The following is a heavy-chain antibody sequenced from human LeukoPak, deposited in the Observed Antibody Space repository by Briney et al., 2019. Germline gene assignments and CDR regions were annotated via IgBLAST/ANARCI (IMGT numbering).Heavy chain of an antibody. CDR3: ARDGPDCSSTSCYDYYGMDV. J-gene: IGHJ6*02. D-gene: IGHD2-2*01. CDR1: GYTFTSYG. V-gene: IGHV1-18*01. CDR2: ISAYNGNT. Sequence: GASVKVSCKASGYTFTSYGISWVRQAPGQGLEWMGWISAYNGNTNYAQKLQGRVTMTTDTSTSTAYMELRSLRSDDTAVYYCARDGPDCSSTSCYDYYGMDVWGQGTTVTVSS.